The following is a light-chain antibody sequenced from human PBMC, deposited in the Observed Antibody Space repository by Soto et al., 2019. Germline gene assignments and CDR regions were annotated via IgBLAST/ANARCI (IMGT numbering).Light chain of an antibody. CDR1: QSIRDW. J-gene: IGKJ4*01. V-gene: IGKV1-5*01. CDR3: QEYNSSSRLT. Sequence: DIQMTQSPSTLSASIGDRVTITCRASQSIRDWLAWYQQKPGKAPNLLLYDASSLETGVPSRFSGSGFGTEFTLTINDLQPDDFATYYCQEYNSSSRLTFGGGTKVEI. CDR2: DAS.